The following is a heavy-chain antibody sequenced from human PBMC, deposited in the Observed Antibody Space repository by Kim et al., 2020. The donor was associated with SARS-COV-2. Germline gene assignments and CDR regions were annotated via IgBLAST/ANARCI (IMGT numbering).Heavy chain of an antibody. J-gene: IGHJ6*01. CDR2: ISPGSDLV. V-gene: IGHV3-21*06. D-gene: IGHD4-17*01. CDR3: ARDFDVYGGHFYGLDV. CDR1: GFALYSYN. Sequence: GGSLRLSCAASGFALYSYNMSWVRQAPGKGLEWVSFISPGSDLVYYAESVKGRFSISRDNGNNVIYLQMNSLRAADTAVYYCARDFDVYGGHFYGLDVWG.